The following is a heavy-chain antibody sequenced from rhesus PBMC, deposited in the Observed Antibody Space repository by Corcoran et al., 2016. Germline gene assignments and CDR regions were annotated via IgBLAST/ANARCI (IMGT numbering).Heavy chain of an antibody. CDR1: GFTFTDYY. V-gene: IGHV3-116*02. Sequence: EVRLVESGGGLVQPGGSLRLSCVASGFTFTDYYMSWVRQAPGRGPGWVGFIRKKANGGTAKYAASLKGRLIISRDDSKTIVSLQMNSLQTEDTAVYYCTTMAFDYWGQGVMVTVSS. D-gene: IGHD2-33*01. CDR2: IRKKANGGTA. J-gene: IGHJ4*01. CDR3: TTMAFDY.